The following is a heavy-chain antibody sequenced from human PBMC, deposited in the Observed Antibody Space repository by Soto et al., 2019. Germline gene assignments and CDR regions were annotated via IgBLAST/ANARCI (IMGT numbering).Heavy chain of an antibody. CDR1: GFTFSTYA. CDR2: LTDSGGRT. CDR3: ARVFSNNYDY. V-gene: IGHV3-23*01. J-gene: IGHJ4*02. Sequence: GGSLRLSCVASGFTFSTYAMNWVRQAPGKGLEWVSALTDSGGRTYYAESVKGRFTISRDNSRNTLSLQMNGLRVEDTAIYYCARVFSNNYDYWGQGTLVTVSS.